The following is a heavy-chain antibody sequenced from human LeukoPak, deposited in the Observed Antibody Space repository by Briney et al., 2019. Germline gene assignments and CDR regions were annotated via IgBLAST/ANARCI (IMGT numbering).Heavy chain of an antibody. V-gene: IGHV1-3*03. J-gene: IGHJ5*02. CDR3: ARGYYYDSSGYGFDP. CDR1: GYTFTSYA. Sequence: ASVKVSCKASGYTFTSYATHWVRQAPGQRLEWMGWINAGNGNTKYSQEFQGRVTITRDTSASTAYMELGSLRSEDMAVYYCARGYYYDSSGYGFDPWGQGTLVTVSS. CDR2: INAGNGNT. D-gene: IGHD3-22*01.